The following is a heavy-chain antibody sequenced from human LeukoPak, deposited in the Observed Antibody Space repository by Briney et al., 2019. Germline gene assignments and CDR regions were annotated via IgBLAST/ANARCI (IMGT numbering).Heavy chain of an antibody. V-gene: IGHV4-59*01. CDR1: GGSISSYY. D-gene: IGHD3-22*01. Sequence: SETLSLTCTVSGGSISSYYWSWIRQPPGKGLEWIGYIYYSGSTNYNPSLKSRVTISVDTPKNRFSLKLSSVTAVDTAVYYCARGGYYYDSSTFDYWGQGTLVTVSS. CDR2: IYYSGST. J-gene: IGHJ4*02. CDR3: ARGGYYYDSSTFDY.